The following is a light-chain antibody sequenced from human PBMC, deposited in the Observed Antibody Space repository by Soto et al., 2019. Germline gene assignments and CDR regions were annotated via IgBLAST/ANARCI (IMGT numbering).Light chain of an antibody. CDR1: SSDVGGYNY. CDR2: DVS. CDR3: SSYTSSDDV. J-gene: IGLJ1*01. V-gene: IGLV2-14*01. Sequence: QSVLTQPASVSGSPGQSITISCTGTSSDVGGYNYVSWYQQHPGKAPKLMIYDVSNRPSGVSNRFSGSKSGNTASLTISGPQAEDEADYYCSSYTSSDDVFGTGTKVT.